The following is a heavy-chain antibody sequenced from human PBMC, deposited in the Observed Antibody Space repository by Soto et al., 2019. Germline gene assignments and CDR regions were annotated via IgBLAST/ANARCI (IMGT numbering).Heavy chain of an antibody. CDR2: IYYSGST. CDR3: ARGNSGPDY. J-gene: IGHJ4*02. Sequence: XETLSLTCTVAGCSISSYYWSWIRQPPGKGLEWIGYIYYSGSTNYNPSLKSRVTISVDTSKNQFSLKLSSVTAADTAVYYCARGNSGPDYWGQGTLVTVSS. V-gene: IGHV4-59*01. CDR1: GCSISSYY. D-gene: IGHD1-26*01.